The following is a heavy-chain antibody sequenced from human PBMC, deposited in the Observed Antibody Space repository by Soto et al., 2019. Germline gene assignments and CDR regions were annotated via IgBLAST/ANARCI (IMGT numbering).Heavy chain of an antibody. CDR1: GGSISTSSYY. J-gene: IGHJ3*01. V-gene: IGHV4-39*01. CDR2: VYYSGNN. D-gene: IGHD7-27*01. Sequence: QLQLQESGPGLVQPSETLSLTCTVSGGSISTSSYYWDWVRQPPGKGLEWIGNVYYSGNNHYNPSLHIRLTMSLVTSKNQFSLRLSAVTAADTAIYYCARHPRSGSPTWGESFALWGQGTMVTVSS. CDR3: ARHPRSGSPTWGESFAL.